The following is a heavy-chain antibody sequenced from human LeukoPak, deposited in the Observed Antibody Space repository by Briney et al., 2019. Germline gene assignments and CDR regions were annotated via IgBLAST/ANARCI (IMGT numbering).Heavy chain of an antibody. CDR3: ARDRIAVAVVYYFDY. Sequence: SVKVSCKASGGTFSSYAISWVRQAPGQGLEWMGRIIPIFGTANYAQKFQGRVAITTDESTSTAYMELSSLRSEDTAVYYCARDRIAVAVVYYFDYWGQGTLVTVSS. J-gene: IGHJ4*02. CDR2: IIPIFGTA. D-gene: IGHD6-19*01. CDR1: GGTFSSYA. V-gene: IGHV1-69*05.